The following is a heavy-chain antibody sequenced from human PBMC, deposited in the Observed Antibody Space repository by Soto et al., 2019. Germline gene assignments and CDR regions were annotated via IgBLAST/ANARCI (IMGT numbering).Heavy chain of an antibody. D-gene: IGHD6-19*01. CDR1: GFTFSSYG. V-gene: IGHV3-30*18. Sequence: LRLSCAASGFTFSSYGMHWVRQAPGKGLEWVAVISYDGSNKYYADSVKGRFTISRDNSKNTLYLQMNSLRAEDTAVYYCAKAGLSSGWYYYYYYGMDVWGQGTTVTVSS. J-gene: IGHJ6*02. CDR2: ISYDGSNK. CDR3: AKAGLSSGWYYYYYYGMDV.